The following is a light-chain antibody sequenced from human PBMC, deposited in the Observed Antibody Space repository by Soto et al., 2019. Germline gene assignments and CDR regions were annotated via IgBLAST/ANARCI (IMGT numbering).Light chain of an antibody. CDR1: QSVSSN. CDR3: QQYGSSTTT. J-gene: IGKJ1*01. CDR2: GAS. V-gene: IGKV3-15*01. Sequence: EIVMTQSPATLSVSPGERATLSCRASQSVSSNLAWYQQKPGQAPRLLIYGASTRATGIPARFSGSGSGTEFTLTISRLEPEDFAVYYCQQYGSSTTTFGQGTKVDIK.